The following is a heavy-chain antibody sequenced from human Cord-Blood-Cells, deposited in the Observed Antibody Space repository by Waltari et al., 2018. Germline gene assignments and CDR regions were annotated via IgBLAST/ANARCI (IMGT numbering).Heavy chain of an antibody. D-gene: IGHD3-10*01. CDR3: ASGGDYYYYGMDV. V-gene: IGHV1-2*06. CDR1: RSTFTGYY. CDR2: INPNSGGT. Sequence: QVQLVQSGAEVQKPGASVKVSCKASRSTFTGYYMNWLRQAPGQGLEWMGRINPNSGGTNYAQKFQGRVTMTRDTSISTAYMELSRLRSDDTAVYYCASGGDYYYYGMDVWGQGTTVTVSS. J-gene: IGHJ6*02.